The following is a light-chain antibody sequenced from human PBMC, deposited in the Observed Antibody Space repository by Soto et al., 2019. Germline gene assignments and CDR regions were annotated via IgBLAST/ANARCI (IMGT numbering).Light chain of an antibody. Sequence: DIQMTQSPSSLSASVVDRVTISCRASQSISNYLNWYQQKPGKAPKLLIYAASSLQSGVPSRFSGSGSGTDFTLTISSLQPGDFATYYCQQSFSTPYTFGQGTKVDIK. V-gene: IGKV1-39*01. CDR1: QSISNY. CDR3: QQSFSTPYT. J-gene: IGKJ2*01. CDR2: AAS.